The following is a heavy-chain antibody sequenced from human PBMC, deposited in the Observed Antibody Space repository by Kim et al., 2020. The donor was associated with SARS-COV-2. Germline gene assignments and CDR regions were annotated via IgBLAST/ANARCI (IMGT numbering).Heavy chain of an antibody. J-gene: IGHJ5*02. CDR3: ARSVVKSYMERIIVVVPAAKNWFDP. D-gene: IGHD2-2*01. V-gene: IGHV4-31*03. Sequence: SETLSLTCTVSGGSISSGGYYWSWIRQHPGKGLEWIGYIYYSGSTYYNPSLKSRVTISVDTSKNQFSLKLSSVTAADTAVYYCARSVVKSYMERIIVVVPAAKNWFDPWGQGTLVTVSS. CDR2: IYYSGST. CDR1: GGSISSGGYY.